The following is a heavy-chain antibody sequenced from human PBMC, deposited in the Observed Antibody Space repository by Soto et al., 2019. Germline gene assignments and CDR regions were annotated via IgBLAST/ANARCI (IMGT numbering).Heavy chain of an antibody. CDR1: GGSFSSYA. Sequence: VEVSCKSSGGSFSSYAVSWVRQAPVQGLEWMGGIIPMFGTANYAQKFQGRVTITADESTSTAYMELSRLRSEDTAVYYCARDLSDYYDSSGYYPYWGQGTLVTV. J-gene: IGHJ4*02. D-gene: IGHD3-22*01. CDR3: ARDLSDYYDSSGYYPY. CDR2: IIPMFGTA. V-gene: IGHV1-69*13.